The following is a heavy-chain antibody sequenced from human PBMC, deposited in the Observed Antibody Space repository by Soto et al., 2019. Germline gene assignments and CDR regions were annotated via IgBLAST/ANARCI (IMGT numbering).Heavy chain of an antibody. J-gene: IGHJ4*02. CDR2: ISSSSSTI. Sequence: GGSLRLSCTASGFTFSSYGMNWVRQAPGKGLEWVSSISSSSSTIYYADSVRGRFTISRDNSKNTLYLQMNSLRAEDTAVYYCAKSVRGSTTPVDYWGQGTLVTVSS. V-gene: IGHV3-48*01. CDR1: GFTFSSYG. D-gene: IGHD2-2*01. CDR3: AKSVRGSTTPVDY.